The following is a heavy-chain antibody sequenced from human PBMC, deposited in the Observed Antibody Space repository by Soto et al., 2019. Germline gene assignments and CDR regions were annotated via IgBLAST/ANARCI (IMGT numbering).Heavy chain of an antibody. J-gene: IGHJ4*02. CDR2: INPNSGGT. CDR3: ARDMQLELLRTLDY. Sequence: ASVKVSCKASGYTFTGYYMHWVRQAPGRGLEWMGWINPNSGGTNYAQKFQGRVTMTRDTSISTAYMELSRLRSDDTAVYYCARDMQLELLRTLDYWGQGTLVTVSS. CDR1: GYTFTGYY. V-gene: IGHV1-2*02. D-gene: IGHD1-7*01.